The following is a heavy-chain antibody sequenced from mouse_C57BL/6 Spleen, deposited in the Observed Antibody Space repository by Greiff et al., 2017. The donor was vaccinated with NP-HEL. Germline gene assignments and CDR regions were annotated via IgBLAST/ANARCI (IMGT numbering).Heavy chain of an antibody. D-gene: IGHD1-1*01. J-gene: IGHJ2*01. CDR2: IYPGDGDT. V-gene: IGHV1-82*01. CDR1: GYAFSSSW. CDR3: ARSHDYYGSSYFDY. Sequence: QVQLKESGPELVKPGASVKISCKASGYAFSSSWMNWVKQRPGKGLEWIGRIYPGDGDTNYNGKFKGKATLTADKSSSTAYMQLSSLTSEDSAVYFCARSHDYYGSSYFDYWGQGTTLTVSS.